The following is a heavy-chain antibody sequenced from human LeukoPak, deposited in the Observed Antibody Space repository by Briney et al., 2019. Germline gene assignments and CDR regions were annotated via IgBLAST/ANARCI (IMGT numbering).Heavy chain of an antibody. V-gene: IGHV3-7*01. J-gene: IGHJ3*02. D-gene: IGHD6-19*01. CDR2: IKYDGSTK. Sequence: GGSLRLSCAAPGFSFSNYWMSWVRQAPGKGLEWLANIKYDGSTKYYADSVKGRFTISRDNSKNTLYLQMNSLRAEDTAVYYCAKDAGPNSSGWYEMLDAFDIWGQGTMVTVSS. CDR1: GFSFSNYW. CDR3: AKDAGPNSSGWYEMLDAFDI.